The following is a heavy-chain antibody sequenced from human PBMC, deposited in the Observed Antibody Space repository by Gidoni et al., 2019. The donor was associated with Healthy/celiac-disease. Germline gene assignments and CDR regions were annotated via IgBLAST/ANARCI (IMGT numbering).Heavy chain of an antibody. D-gene: IGHD3-10*01. CDR2: IIPIRGIA. V-gene: IGHV1-69*04. J-gene: IGHJ3*02. CDR3: ARAGYGSGTKNDAFDI. CDR1: GCTFSSYA. Sequence: QVQLVQSGAEVKKPGSSVKVSCKASGCTFSSYAISWVRQAPGQGLEWMGRIIPIRGIANYAKKLQGRVTITADKATSTAYMELSSLRSEDTAVYYCARAGYGSGTKNDAFDIWGQGTMVTVSS.